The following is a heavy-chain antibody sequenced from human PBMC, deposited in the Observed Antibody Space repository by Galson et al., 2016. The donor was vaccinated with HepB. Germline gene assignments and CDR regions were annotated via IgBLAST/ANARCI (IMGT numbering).Heavy chain of an antibody. Sequence: PALVKPTQTLTLTCTFSGFSPSTSGVGVAWIRQPPGEALEWLALIYWDDDKPYNAALASRLTITQDTYKNQVVLKMTNMDPVDTATYYCALPYYYDNNGYSHWYIDPWGRGTLVTVSS. V-gene: IGHV2-5*02. CDR3: ALPYYYDNNGYSHWYIDP. CDR1: GFSPSTSGVG. J-gene: IGHJ2*01. D-gene: IGHD3-22*01. CDR2: IYWDDDK.